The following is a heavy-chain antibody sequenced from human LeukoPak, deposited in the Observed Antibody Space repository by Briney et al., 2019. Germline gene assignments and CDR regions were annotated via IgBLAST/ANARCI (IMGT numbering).Heavy chain of an antibody. D-gene: IGHD2-2*01. V-gene: IGHV3-74*01. CDR1: GFTFSSHW. CDR3: VRGALRDCSYTSCTRGNWFDP. Sequence: GGSLRLSCAASGFTFSSHWMHWVRQAPEKGLVGDAHINADGSGTYYAASVKGRFTISRDNAKNTPYLQMHSLTDEDTAVYYCVRGALRDCSYTSCTRGNWFDPWGQGTLVTVSS. CDR2: INADGSGT. J-gene: IGHJ5*02.